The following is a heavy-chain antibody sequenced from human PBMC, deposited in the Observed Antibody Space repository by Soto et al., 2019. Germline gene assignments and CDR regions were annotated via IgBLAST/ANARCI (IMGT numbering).Heavy chain of an antibody. CDR3: ARRRYCSGGSCYDGHAFYYMDV. CDR1: GGSISSYY. V-gene: IGHV4-59*12. Sequence: SETLSLTCTVSGGSISSYYWSWIRQPPGKGLEWIGYIYYSGSTNYNPSLKSRVTISVDTSKNQFSLKLSSVTAADTAVHYCARRRYCSGGSCYDGHAFYYMDVWGKGTTLTVS. J-gene: IGHJ6*03. D-gene: IGHD2-15*01. CDR2: IYYSGST.